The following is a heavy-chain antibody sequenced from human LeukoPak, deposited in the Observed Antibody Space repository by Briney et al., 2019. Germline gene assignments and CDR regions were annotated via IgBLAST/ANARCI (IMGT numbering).Heavy chain of an antibody. CDR3: ARDWGYFDSRGYCDY. CDR2: INTNSGGT. D-gene: IGHD3-22*01. CDR1: GYSFTGYY. V-gene: IGHV1-2*02. J-gene: IGHJ4*02. Sequence: ASVKVSCKASGYSFTGYYMHWVRQAPGQGLEWMGWINTNSGGTNYAQKFQGRVTMTRDTSISTAYMELSRLRPDDTAVYYCARDWGYFDSRGYCDYWGQGTLVTASS.